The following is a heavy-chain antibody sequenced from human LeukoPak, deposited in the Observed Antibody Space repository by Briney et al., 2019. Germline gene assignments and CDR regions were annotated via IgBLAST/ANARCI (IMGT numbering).Heavy chain of an antibody. Sequence: SETLSLTRTFSGGSLSGPHYYWEWIRPPPGTGLEWIGYIFYSGSTNYNPSLKSRVTISVDTSKNQLPLKLSSVTAADTAVYYCARGASIVATPGMSDYWGQGTLVTDSS. J-gene: IGHJ4*02. D-gene: IGHD5-12*01. CDR1: GGSLSGPHYY. V-gene: IGHV4-61*01. CDR2: IFYSGST. CDR3: ARGASIVATPGMSDY.